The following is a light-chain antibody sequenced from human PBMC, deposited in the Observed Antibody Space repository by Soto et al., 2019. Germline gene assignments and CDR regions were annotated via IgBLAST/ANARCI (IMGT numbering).Light chain of an antibody. CDR1: SSNIGNNA. V-gene: IGLV1-36*01. Sequence: QSALTQPPSVSEAPRQRVTISCSGSSSNIGNNAVNWYQQLPGKAPKLLIYYDDLLPSGVSDRFSGSKSGTSASLAISGLQSEDEADYYCAAWDDSSYVFGTGTKVTVL. CDR3: AAWDDSSYV. CDR2: YDD. J-gene: IGLJ1*01.